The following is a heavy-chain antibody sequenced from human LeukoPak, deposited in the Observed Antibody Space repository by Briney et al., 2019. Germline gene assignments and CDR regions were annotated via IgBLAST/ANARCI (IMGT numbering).Heavy chain of an antibody. CDR3: ARYVVYGSGKYYFDY. V-gene: IGHV4-39*01. CDR2: INHGGTT. Sequence: SETLSLTCTVSGGSISSSNYYWSWIRQPPGEALEWIASINHGGTTYYNPSLKSRVTISVDTSKNQFSLRLSSVTAADTAVYLCARYVVYGSGKYYFDYWGQGSLVTVSS. CDR1: GGSISSSNYY. J-gene: IGHJ4*02. D-gene: IGHD3-10*01.